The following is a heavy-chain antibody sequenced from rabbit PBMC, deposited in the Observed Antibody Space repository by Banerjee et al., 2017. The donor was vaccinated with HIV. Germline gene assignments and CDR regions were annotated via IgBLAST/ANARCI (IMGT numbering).Heavy chain of an antibody. Sequence: QEQLVESGGGLVQPGGSLTLSCKASGFDFSTYGVSWVRQAPGKGLEWIGYIDPIFGSAYYASWVNGRFTISSHNAQNTLYLQLNSLTVADTATYFCARGPSYADSYQSLWGPGTLVPS. CDR2: IDPIFGSA. CDR1: GFDFSTYG. V-gene: IGHV1S47*01. J-gene: IGHJ6*01. CDR3: ARGPSYADSYQSL. D-gene: IGHD4-2*01.